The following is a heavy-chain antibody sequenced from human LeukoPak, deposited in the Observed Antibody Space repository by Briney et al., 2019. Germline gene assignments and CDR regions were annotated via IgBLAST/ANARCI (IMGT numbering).Heavy chain of an antibody. CDR1: GFTVSSNY. V-gene: IGHV3-66*02. J-gene: IGHJ4*02. D-gene: IGHD3-22*01. CDR2: IYSGGST. CDR3: ATPGYYYDRSGYYLVH. Sequence: GGSLRLSCAASGFTVSSNYMSWVRQAPGKGLEWVSVIYSGGSTYYADSVKGRFTISRDNSKNTLYLQMNSLRAEDTAVYYWATPGYYYDRSGYYLVHWGQGTLVTVSS.